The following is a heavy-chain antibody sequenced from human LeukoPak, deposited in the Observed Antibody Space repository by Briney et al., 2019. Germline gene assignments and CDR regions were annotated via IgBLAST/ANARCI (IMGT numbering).Heavy chain of an antibody. CDR1: GFIFGVSL. V-gene: IGHV3-49*03. D-gene: IGHD6-19*01. CDR2: ISGGTT. J-gene: IGHJ4*02. Sequence: GGSLRLSCTASGFIFGVSLMSWFRQAPGKGLEWIGFISGGTTEYAASVEGRFTISRDDSTSIAYLQMNSLTTEDTAVYYCSRGSGWLSVYWGQGTLVTVSS. CDR3: SRGSGWLSVY.